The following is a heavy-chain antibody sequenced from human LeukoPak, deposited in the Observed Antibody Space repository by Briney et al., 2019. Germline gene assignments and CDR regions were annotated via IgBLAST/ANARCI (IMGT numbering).Heavy chain of an antibody. CDR2: INPTGGSP. CDR3: ARDGGSHDFDY. Sequence: ASVKVSCKASGYSLTSHYMHWVRQAPGQGVEWMGIINPTGGSPSYAQKFQGRVTMTRDTSTSTVSMELSSLRSEDTAVYYCARDGGSHDFDYWGQGTLVTVSS. V-gene: IGHV1-46*01. J-gene: IGHJ4*02. D-gene: IGHD1-26*01. CDR1: GYSLTSHY.